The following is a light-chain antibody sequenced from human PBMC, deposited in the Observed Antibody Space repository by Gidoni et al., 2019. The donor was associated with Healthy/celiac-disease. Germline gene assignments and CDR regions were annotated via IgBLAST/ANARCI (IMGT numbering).Light chain of an antibody. CDR1: QSVSSY. CDR2: DAS. CDR3: QQRSNWPRT. J-gene: IGKJ1*01. V-gene: IGKV3-11*01. Sequence: IVLTQSPAPLSFSPGERATLSCRASQSVSSYLAWYQQKPGQAPRLLIDDASNRATGIPARFSGSGSGTDFTLTISSLEPEDFAVYYCQQRSNWPRTFGQGTKVEIK.